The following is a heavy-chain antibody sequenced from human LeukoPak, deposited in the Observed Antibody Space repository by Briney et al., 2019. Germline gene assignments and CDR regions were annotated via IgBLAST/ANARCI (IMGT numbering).Heavy chain of an antibody. J-gene: IGHJ6*03. CDR1: GASISSYY. CDR2: IHVSGGT. D-gene: IGHD4-23*01. CDR3: AKGTSTVVTPNYYYYYSMDV. V-gene: IGHV4-4*09. Sequence: SETLSLSCTVSGASISSYYWNWIRQSPGKGLEWIGYIHVSGGTSYAPPLKSRVTISIDTSKNQFSLKLSSVTAAYTAVYYCAKGTSTVVTPNYYYYYSMDVWGKGTTVTVSS.